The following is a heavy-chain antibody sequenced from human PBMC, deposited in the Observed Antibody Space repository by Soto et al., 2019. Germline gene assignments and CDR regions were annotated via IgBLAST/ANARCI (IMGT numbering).Heavy chain of an antibody. CDR2: VFYGGT. CDR3: ASYRGALYIDS. CDR1: GRSMSSNY. V-gene: IGHV4-59*01. Sequence: PSETLSLTCSVSGRSMSSNYWSWIRQSPDKGLEWLGYVFYGGTDYNPSLEGRVSMSVETSKSQFSLKLTSVTAADTAVYYCASYRGALYIDSWGQGILVTVSS. J-gene: IGHJ4*02. D-gene: IGHD4-4*01.